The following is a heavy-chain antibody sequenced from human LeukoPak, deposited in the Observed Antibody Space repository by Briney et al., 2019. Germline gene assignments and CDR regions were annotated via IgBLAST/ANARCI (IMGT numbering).Heavy chain of an antibody. CDR2: IFYIGNT. CDR3: ARKKQYYYDSSGYAFDI. J-gene: IGHJ3*02. CDR1: GGSISSYY. V-gene: IGHV4-59*01. Sequence: PSETLSLTCTVSGGSISSYYWSWIRQPPGKGLEWIGYIFYIGNTNYNPSLKSRVTISVDTSKNQFSLKLSSVTAADTAVYYCARKKQYYYDSSGYAFDIWGQGIMVTVSS. D-gene: IGHD3-22*01.